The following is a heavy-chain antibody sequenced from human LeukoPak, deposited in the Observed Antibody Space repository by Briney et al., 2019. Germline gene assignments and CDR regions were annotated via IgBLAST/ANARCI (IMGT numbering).Heavy chain of an antibody. V-gene: IGHV1-2*02. D-gene: IGHD3-9*01. CDR3: ARGRDVLRYFDWFFYFDY. CDR2: INPNSGGT. Sequence: ASVKVSCKASGYTFTGYYIHWVRRAPGQGLEWMGWINPNSGGTNYAQKFQGRVTMTRDTSISTAYMELSRLRSDDTAVYYCARGRDVLRYFDWFFYFDYWGQGTLVTVSS. CDR1: GYTFTGYY. J-gene: IGHJ4*02.